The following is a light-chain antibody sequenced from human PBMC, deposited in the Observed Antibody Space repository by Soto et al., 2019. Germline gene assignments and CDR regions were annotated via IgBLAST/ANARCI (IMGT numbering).Light chain of an antibody. V-gene: IGLV2-14*01. J-gene: IGLJ2*01. CDR1: SSDVGGYNY. Sequence: QSALTQPASVSGSPGQSITISCTGTSSDVGGYNYVSWYQQHPGKAPKLMIYDVSNRPSGVSNRFSGSKSGNTASLTISGLQAEDEAEYYCSSYTSSSTLVFGGGTQLNVL. CDR3: SSYTSSSTLV. CDR2: DVS.